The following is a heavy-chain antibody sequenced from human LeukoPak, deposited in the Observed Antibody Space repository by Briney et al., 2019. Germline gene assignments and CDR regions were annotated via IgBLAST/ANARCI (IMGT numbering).Heavy chain of an antibody. D-gene: IGHD5-18*01. V-gene: IGHV3-43*01. CDR3: ARQAQNSGYSSRLHWYFDL. Sequence: PGGSPRLSCAHPGFTSADYTMQCVRQAPGGGGGWVSLISWVGGSTYYADSEKGRFTSSRDNNKNSLYLQMNSLRAEDTAVYYCARQAQNSGYSSRLHWYFDLWGPGTLVTGSS. CDR1: GFTSADYT. J-gene: IGHJ2*01. CDR2: ISWVGGST.